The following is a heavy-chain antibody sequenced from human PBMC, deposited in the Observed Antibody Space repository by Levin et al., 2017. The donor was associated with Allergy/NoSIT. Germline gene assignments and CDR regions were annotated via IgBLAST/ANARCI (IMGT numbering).Heavy chain of an antibody. CDR3: ASVSELLLDSGMDV. D-gene: IGHD3-3*01. CDR2: INPNTGAT. J-gene: IGHJ6*02. CDR1: GYPLIIYY. Sequence: GESLKISCKASGYPLIIYYIHWVRQAPGQGLEWMGWINPNTGATEYTQKFQDRVTMTRDTSITTVYMEVTRLRSDDTAVYYCASVSELLLDSGMDVWGQGTTVTVSS. V-gene: IGHV1-2*02.